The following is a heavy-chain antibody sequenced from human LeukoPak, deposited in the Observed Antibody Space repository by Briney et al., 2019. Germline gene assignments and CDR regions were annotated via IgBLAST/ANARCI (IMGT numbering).Heavy chain of an antibody. D-gene: IGHD3-3*01. CDR3: ARVYYDFWSGYYHRFDY. CDR1: GYTFTGYY. V-gene: IGHV1-18*04. Sequence: ASVKVSCKASGYTFTGYYMHWVRQAPGQGLEWMGWISAYNGNTNYAQKLQGRVTMTTDTSTSTAYMELRSLRSDDTAVYYCARVYYDFWSGYYHRFDYWGQGTLVTVSS. J-gene: IGHJ4*02. CDR2: ISAYNGNT.